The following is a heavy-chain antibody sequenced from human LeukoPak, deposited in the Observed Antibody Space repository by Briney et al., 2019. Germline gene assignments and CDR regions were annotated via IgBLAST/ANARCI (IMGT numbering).Heavy chain of an antibody. CDR3: ARGDGYGDNSFDY. CDR1: GFTFSGSE. Sequence: HPGGSLRLSCAASGFTFSGSEMNWVRQAPGKGLEWVSYISTTGSTIYYADSVKGRFTISRDNAKNSLYLQMSSLRAEDTAVYYCARGDGYGDNSFDYWGQGTLVTVSS. V-gene: IGHV3-48*03. D-gene: IGHD4-17*01. J-gene: IGHJ4*02. CDR2: ISTTGSTI.